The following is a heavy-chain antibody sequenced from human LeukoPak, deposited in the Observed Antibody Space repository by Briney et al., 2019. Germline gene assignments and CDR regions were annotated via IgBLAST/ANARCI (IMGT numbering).Heavy chain of an antibody. D-gene: IGHD5-24*01. CDR1: GGSISSFYRY. CDR2: VYYSGTT. CDR3: ARSSAPDGPTHNWFDP. J-gene: IGHJ5*02. V-gene: IGHV4-39*01. Sequence: SETLSLTCSVSGGSISSFYRYWGWIRQPPGQGLEWNVSVYYSGTTYYNPSLKSRVTVSVDTSKNQFSLRLTSVTAADTAVYHCARSSAPDGPTHNWFDPWGQGTLVIVAS.